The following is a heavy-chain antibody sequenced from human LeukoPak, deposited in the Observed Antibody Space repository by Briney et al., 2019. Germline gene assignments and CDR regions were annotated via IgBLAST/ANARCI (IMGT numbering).Heavy chain of an antibody. D-gene: IGHD2-2*01. CDR3: ARVEGYCSSTSCYGPGNWFDP. CDR1: GFTVSSNY. Sequence: GGSLRLSCAASGFTVSSNYMSWVRQAPGKGLEWVSVIYSGGSTYYADSVKGRFTISRDNSKNTLCLQMNSLRAEDTAVYYCARVEGYCSSTSCYGPGNWFDPWGQGTLVTVSS. V-gene: IGHV3-53*01. J-gene: IGHJ5*02. CDR2: IYSGGST.